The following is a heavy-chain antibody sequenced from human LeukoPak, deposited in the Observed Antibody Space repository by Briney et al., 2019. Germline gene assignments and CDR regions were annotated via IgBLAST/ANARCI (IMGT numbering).Heavy chain of an antibody. D-gene: IGHD3-10*01. CDR2: ISSSSSTI. Sequence: GGSLSLSLAASGFTFSSYSMNWVRQAPGKGLEWVSYISSSSSTIYYADSVKGRFTISRDNAKNSLYLQMNSLRAEDTAVYYCAAYGSGSYYTLDVWGQGTTVTVSS. CDR3: AAYGSGSYYTLDV. V-gene: IGHV3-48*04. CDR1: GFTFSSYS. J-gene: IGHJ6*02.